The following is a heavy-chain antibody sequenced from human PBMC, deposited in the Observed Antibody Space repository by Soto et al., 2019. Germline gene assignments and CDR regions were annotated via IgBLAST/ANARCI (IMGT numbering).Heavy chain of an antibody. CDR2: IYHSGST. CDR3: ATFRDSVYYYYYRMDV. Sequence: SETLSLTCAVSGGSISSSNWWSWVRQPPGKGLEWIGEIYHSGSTNYNPSLKSRVTISVDKSKNQFSLKLSSVTAADTAVYYCATFRDSVYYYYYRMDVWGQGTTVTVSS. D-gene: IGHD2-21*02. CDR1: GGSISSSNW. V-gene: IGHV4-4*02. J-gene: IGHJ6*02.